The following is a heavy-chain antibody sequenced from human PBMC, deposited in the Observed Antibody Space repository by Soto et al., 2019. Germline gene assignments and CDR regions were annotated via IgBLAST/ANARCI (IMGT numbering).Heavy chain of an antibody. CDR3: ARQIYDSDTGPNFQYYFDS. CDR2: IDPSDSQT. D-gene: IGHD3-22*01. CDR1: GYSFAGYW. J-gene: IGHJ4*02. Sequence: GESLKISCKGSGYSFAGYWITWVRQKPGKGLEWMGRIDPSDSQTYYSPSFRGHVTISVTKSITTVFLQWSSLRASDTAMYYCARQIYDSDTGPNFQYYFDSWGRGTTVTVAS. V-gene: IGHV5-10-1*01.